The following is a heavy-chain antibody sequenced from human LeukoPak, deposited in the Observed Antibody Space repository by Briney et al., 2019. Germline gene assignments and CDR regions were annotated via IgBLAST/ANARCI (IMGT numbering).Heavy chain of an antibody. Sequence: GGSLRLSCAASGFTFSSYAMSWVRQAPGEGLEWVSAISGSGGSTYYADSVKGRFTISRDNSKNTLYLQMNSLRAGDTAVYYCAKDGDFLWFGELLYYFDYWGQGTLVTVSS. V-gene: IGHV3-23*01. D-gene: IGHD3-10*01. CDR2: ISGSGGST. J-gene: IGHJ4*02. CDR3: AKDGDFLWFGELLYYFDY. CDR1: GFTFSSYA.